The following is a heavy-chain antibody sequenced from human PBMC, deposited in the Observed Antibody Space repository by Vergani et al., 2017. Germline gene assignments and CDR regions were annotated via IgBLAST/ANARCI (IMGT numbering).Heavy chain of an antibody. CDR2: IYPADSDT. Sequence: EVELVQSGPEMRKPGESLKISCKGSEYSFGNYWIGWVRQMPGKVLEWMGIIYPADSDTRYSPSFQGQVTISDDKSISTAFLQWDSLKASDTALYYCARHTTYTDSWGQGTLVTVSS. D-gene: IGHD1-1*01. V-gene: IGHV5-51*01. CDR1: EYSFGNYW. CDR3: ARHTTYTDS. J-gene: IGHJ4*02.